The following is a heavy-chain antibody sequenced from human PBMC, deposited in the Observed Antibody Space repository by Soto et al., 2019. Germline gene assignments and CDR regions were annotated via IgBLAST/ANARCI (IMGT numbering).Heavy chain of an antibody. CDR2: IYSGGST. J-gene: IGHJ6*02. CDR3: ARAKAVAGFYYYSGMDV. Sequence: PGGSLRLSCAASGFTFSSYSMNWVRQAPGKGLEWVSVIYSGGSTYYADSVKGRFTISRDNSKNTLYLQMNSLRAEDTAVYYCARAKAVAGFYYYSGMDVWGQGTTVTVSS. V-gene: IGHV3-53*01. D-gene: IGHD6-19*01. CDR1: GFTFSSYS.